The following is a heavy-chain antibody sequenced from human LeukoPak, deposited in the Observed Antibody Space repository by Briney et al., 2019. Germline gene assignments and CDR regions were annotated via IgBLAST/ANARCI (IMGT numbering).Heavy chain of an antibody. D-gene: IGHD3-22*01. Sequence: ASVKVSCKAYGYTFTGYYMHWLRQAPGQGLEWMGWINPKSGGTNYAQKFQGRVTMTRDTSISTAYMELSRLRSDDTAEYYCARALYYDSSGYYSSSYYYFQHWGQGTLVTVSS. J-gene: IGHJ1*01. CDR1: GYTFTGYY. CDR2: INPKSGGT. V-gene: IGHV1-2*02. CDR3: ARALYYDSSGYYSSSYYYFQH.